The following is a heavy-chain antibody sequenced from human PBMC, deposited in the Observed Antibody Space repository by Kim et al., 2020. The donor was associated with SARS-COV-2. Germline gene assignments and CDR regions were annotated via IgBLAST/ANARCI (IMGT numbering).Heavy chain of an antibody. Sequence: SVKVSCKASGGTFSSYAISWVRQAPGQGLEWMGGIIPIFGTANYAQKFQGRVTITADESTSTAYMELSSLRSEDTAVYYCATSITGTTSDFDYWGQGTLVTVSS. D-gene: IGHD1-20*01. J-gene: IGHJ4*02. V-gene: IGHV1-69*13. CDR2: IIPIFGTA. CDR3: ATSITGTTSDFDY. CDR1: GGTFSSYA.